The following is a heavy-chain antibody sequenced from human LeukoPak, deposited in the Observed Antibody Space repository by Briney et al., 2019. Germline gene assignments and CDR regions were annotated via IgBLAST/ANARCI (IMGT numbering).Heavy chain of an antibody. CDR2: ISYDGSNK. CDR3: AKAFSPTSGTFYLSFDS. D-gene: IGHD3-10*01. Sequence: GGSLRLSCAASGFTFSSYAMHWVRQAPGKGLDWVAVISYDGSNKYYADSVKGRFTISRDKSKDTLFMQMNSLRAEDTAVYYCAKAFSPTSGTFYLSFDSWGQGTLVSVSS. CDR1: GFTFSSYA. V-gene: IGHV3-30-3*01. J-gene: IGHJ4*02.